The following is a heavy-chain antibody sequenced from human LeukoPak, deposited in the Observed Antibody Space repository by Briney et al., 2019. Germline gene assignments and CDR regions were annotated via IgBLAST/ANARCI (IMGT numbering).Heavy chain of an antibody. CDR3: ARVGYQLLLGY. Sequence: TGGSLRLSCAASGFTVSSNYMSWVRQAPGKGLEWVSVIYSGGSTYYADSVKGRFTISRDNSKNTLYLQMNSLRAEDTAVYYCARVGYQLLLGYWGQGTLVTVSS. D-gene: IGHD2-2*01. CDR2: IYSGGST. J-gene: IGHJ4*02. CDR1: GFTVSSNY. V-gene: IGHV3-53*01.